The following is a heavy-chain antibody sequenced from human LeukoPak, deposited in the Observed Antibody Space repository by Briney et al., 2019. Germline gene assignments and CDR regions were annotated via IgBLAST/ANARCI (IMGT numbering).Heavy chain of an antibody. J-gene: IGHJ6*04. D-gene: IGHD2-15*01. CDR3: ASGPDCSGGSCYYYGMDV. Sequence: SETLSLTCTVSGGSVSSGSYYWSWIRQPPGKGLEWIGYIYYSGSTNYNPSLKSRVTISVDTSKNQFSLKLSSVTAADTAVYYRASGPDCSGGSCYYYGMDVWGKGTTVTVSS. CDR2: IYYSGST. V-gene: IGHV4-61*01. CDR1: GGSVSSGSYY.